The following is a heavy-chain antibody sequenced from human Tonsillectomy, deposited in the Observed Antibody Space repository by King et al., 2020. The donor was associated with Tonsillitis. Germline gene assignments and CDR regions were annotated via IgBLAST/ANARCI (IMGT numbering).Heavy chain of an antibody. CDR2: IYDSGST. J-gene: IGHJ4*02. D-gene: IGHD6-13*01. CDR3: ARGSNIAAAGTGYYFDY. V-gene: IGHV4-59*01. CDR1: GGSISSYY. Sequence: VQLQESGPGLVKPSETLSLTCTVSGGSISSYYWSWIRQPPGKGLEWIGYIYDSGSTNYNPSHKSRGTISVDTSKNQLSLKLSSVTAADTAFYYCARGSNIAAAGTGYYFDYWGQGTLVTVSS.